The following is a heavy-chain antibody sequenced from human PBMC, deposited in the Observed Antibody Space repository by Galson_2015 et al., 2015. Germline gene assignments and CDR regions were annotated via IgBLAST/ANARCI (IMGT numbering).Heavy chain of an antibody. J-gene: IGHJ5*02. V-gene: IGHV5-51*01. CDR2: TYPGDSDT. CDR3: AGPLYCSGGPCYSSPSDWFDP. Sequence: QSGAEVKKAGESLKISCKASGYKFSSYWIGWVRQMPGKGLEWMGVTYPGDSDTRYSLSFQGQVTISADRSINTAYLQWSSLKASDTAMYYCAGPLYCSGGPCYSSPSDWFDPWGQGTLVTVDS. CDR1: GYKFSSYW. D-gene: IGHD2-15*01.